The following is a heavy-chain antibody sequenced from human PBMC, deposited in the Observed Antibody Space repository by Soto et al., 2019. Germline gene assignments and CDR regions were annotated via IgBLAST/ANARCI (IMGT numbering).Heavy chain of an antibody. Sequence: SGGSLRLSCAASGFTFSSYAMSWVRQAPGKGLEWVSAISGSGGSTYYADSVKGRFTISRDNSKNTLYLQMNSLRAEDTAVYYCAGMAGYSYLPRPSYYYYGMDVWGQGTTVTVSS. CDR2: ISGSGGST. V-gene: IGHV3-23*01. D-gene: IGHD5-18*01. J-gene: IGHJ6*02. CDR3: AGMAGYSYLPRPSYYYYGMDV. CDR1: GFTFSSYA.